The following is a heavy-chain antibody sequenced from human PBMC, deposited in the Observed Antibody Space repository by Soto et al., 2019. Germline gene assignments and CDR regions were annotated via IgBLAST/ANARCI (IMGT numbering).Heavy chain of an antibody. CDR1: GFTLSNSE. CDR3: ARGLEYYFKPGVFDI. J-gene: IGHJ3*02. V-gene: IGHV3-48*03. D-gene: IGHD1-26*01. Sequence: GGSQRLSCAASGFTLSNSEMNWVRQAPGKGLEWVSYVGSSGNTKYYADSVKGRFTISRDNAKNSLYLQMNSLRAEDTAVYYCARGLEYYFKPGVFDIWGQGTMVTVSS. CDR2: VGSSGNTK.